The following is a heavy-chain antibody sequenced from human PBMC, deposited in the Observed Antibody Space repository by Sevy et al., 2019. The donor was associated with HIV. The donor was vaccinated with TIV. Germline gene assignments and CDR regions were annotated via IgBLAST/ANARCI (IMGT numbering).Heavy chain of an antibody. Sequence: SETLSLTCTVSGGSISSGGYYWSWIRQHPGKGLEWIGYIYYSGRTYYNPSLKSRVTISVDTSKNQFSLRLSSVTAADTAVYYCARDPGGVAGTQTWGQGTLVTVSS. CDR1: GGSISSGGYY. CDR2: IYYSGRT. J-gene: IGHJ5*02. D-gene: IGHD6-19*01. V-gene: IGHV4-31*03. CDR3: ARDPGGVAGTQT.